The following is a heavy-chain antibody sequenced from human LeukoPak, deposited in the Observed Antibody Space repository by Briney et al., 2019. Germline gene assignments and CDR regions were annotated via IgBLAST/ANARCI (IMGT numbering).Heavy chain of an antibody. J-gene: IGHJ6*02. V-gene: IGHV3-21*01. CDR1: GFTFSSYS. CDR2: ISSSSSYI. CDR3: ARDGRQYGMDV. Sequence: GGSLRLSCAASGFTFSSYSMNWVRQAPGKGLEWVSSISSSSSYIYYADSVKGRFTISRDNAKNTLYLQMNSLRAEDTAVYYCARDGRQYGMDVWGQGTTVTVSS.